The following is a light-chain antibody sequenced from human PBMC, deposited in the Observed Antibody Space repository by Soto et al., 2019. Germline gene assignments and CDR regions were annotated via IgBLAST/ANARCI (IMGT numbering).Light chain of an antibody. CDR1: SSNIGRNT. Sequence: QSVLSQPPSASGTPGQSVAISCSGSSSNIGRNTVNWYQQLPGTAPKLLIYDNNRRPSGVPDRFSGSKSGTSASLAISGLQAEDEGDYYRAAWDDSPTGFNCFGTGTKVTVL. CDR2: DNN. CDR3: AAWDDSPTGFNC. J-gene: IGLJ1*01. V-gene: IGLV1-44*01.